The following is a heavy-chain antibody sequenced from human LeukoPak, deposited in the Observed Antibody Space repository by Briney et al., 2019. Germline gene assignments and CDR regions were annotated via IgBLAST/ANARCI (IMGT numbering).Heavy chain of an antibody. CDR2: IRQDGSDK. D-gene: IGHD6-19*01. Sequence: GGSLRLSCAASGFTFSSNWMSWVRQAPGKGLEWVANIRQDGSDKYYMDSVKGRFTISRDNSKNTLYLQMGSLRAEDMAVYYCARGTLAVAGNFYYYYMDVWGKGTTVTVSS. CDR3: ARGTLAVAGNFYYYYMDV. J-gene: IGHJ6*03. V-gene: IGHV3-7*01. CDR1: GFTFSSNW.